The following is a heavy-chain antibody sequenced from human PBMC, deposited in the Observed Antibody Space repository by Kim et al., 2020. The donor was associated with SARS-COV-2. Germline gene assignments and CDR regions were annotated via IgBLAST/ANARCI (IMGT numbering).Heavy chain of an antibody. CDR3: ARDHWNDESYYGMDV. CDR2: IYSGGST. D-gene: IGHD1-1*01. V-gene: IGHV3-53*01. J-gene: IGHJ6*02. Sequence: GGSLRLSCAASGFTVSSNYMSWVRQAPGKGLEWVSVIYSGGSTYYADSVKGRFTISRDNSKNTLYLQMNSLRAEDTAVYYCARDHWNDESYYGMDVWGQGTTVTVSS. CDR1: GFTVSSNY.